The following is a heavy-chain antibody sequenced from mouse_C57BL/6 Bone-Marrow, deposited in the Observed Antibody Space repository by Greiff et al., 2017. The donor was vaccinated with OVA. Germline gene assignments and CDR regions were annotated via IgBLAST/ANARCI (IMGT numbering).Heavy chain of an antibody. D-gene: IGHD1-2*01. Sequence: EVKLMESGPGLVKPSQSLSLTCSVTGYSITSGYYWNWIRQFPGNKLEWMGYISYDGSNNYNPSLQNRISITRDTSKNQFCLKLNSVTTEDTATYYCARDGYRKDWYFDVWGTGTAVTVSS. CDR3: ARDGYRKDWYFDV. CDR1: GYSITSGYY. J-gene: IGHJ1*03. V-gene: IGHV3-6*01. CDR2: ISYDGSN.